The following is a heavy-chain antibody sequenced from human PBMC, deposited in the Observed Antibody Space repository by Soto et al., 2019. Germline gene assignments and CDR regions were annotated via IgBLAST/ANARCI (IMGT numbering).Heavy chain of an antibody. D-gene: IGHD3-16*01. CDR3: ARGYGYRTDV. CDR1: GFTVSEYA. Sequence: QVQLVESGGGVVQPGRSLRLSCAASGFTVSEYAMHWVRQAPSKGLEWVAVISYDGTNKYYADSVKGRFTISRDTSKNTLFLQMNSLRAEDTALYYCARGYGYRTDVWGQGTTVSVSS. J-gene: IGHJ6*02. V-gene: IGHV3-30-3*01. CDR2: ISYDGTNK.